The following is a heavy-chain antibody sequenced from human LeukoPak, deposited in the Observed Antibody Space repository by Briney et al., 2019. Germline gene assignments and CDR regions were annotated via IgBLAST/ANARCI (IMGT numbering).Heavy chain of an antibody. D-gene: IGHD6-13*01. V-gene: IGHV4-31*03. CDR3: ARVVPGYFDV. J-gene: IGHJ4*02. CDR2: IFYTGNT. CDR1: GDSIRKGGYY. Sequence: SETLSLTCTGSGDSIRKGGYYWSWSRQHPEKGLEWIGYIFYTGNTHYNPSLQSRVSLSIDTSANHFSLKVNSVTAADTAVYYCARVVPGYFDVWGQGSLVTVSS.